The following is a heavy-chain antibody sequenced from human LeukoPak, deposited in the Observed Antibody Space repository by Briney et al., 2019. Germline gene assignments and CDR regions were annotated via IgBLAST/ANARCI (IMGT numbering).Heavy chain of an antibody. D-gene: IGHD6-19*01. CDR1: GLTFSSSA. V-gene: IGHV3-23*01. CDR3: AREGAVAGRGPVFDY. CDR2: ISGNGLQT. Sequence: GGSLRLSCAASGLTFSSSALSWVRQAPGKGLQWVSSISGNGLQTRYADSVKGRFSVSRDNSKNTLYLQMNSLRDEDTAVYYCAREGAVAGRGPVFDYWGQGTLVTVSS. J-gene: IGHJ4*02.